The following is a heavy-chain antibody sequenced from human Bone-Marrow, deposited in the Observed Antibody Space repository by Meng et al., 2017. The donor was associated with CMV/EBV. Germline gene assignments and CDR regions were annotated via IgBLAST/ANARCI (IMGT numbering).Heavy chain of an antibody. CDR1: GFSFSSYE. CDR3: ARGRSGIS. CDR2: ITSSGSTI. Sequence: GESLKISCAASGFSFSSYEMNWVRQAPGKGLEWISYITSSGSTIYYADSVKGRFTISRDNAKNSLYLQMNSLRVEDTAVYYCARGRSGISWGQRTLVTVSS. J-gene: IGHJ5*02. V-gene: IGHV3-48*03. D-gene: IGHD1-26*01.